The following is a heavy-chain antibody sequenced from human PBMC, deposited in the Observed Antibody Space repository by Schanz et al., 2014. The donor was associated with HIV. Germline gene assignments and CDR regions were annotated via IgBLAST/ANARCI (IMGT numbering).Heavy chain of an antibody. Sequence: EEHLLESGGDLIQPGGSLRLSCVASGFPFSNFAMSWVRQDPGRGLEWVSAISTGGERTFYADSVKGRFTISRDNSKNTLYLQMNSLRAEDTAVYYCAKADEIRHFDWYHPPFDSWGQGTLVTVSS. D-gene: IGHD3-9*01. J-gene: IGHJ4*02. CDR2: ISTGGERT. CDR1: GFPFSNFA. V-gene: IGHV3-23*01. CDR3: AKADEIRHFDWYHPPFDS.